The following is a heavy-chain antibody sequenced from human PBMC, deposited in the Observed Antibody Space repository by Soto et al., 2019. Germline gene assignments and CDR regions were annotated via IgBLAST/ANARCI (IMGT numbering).Heavy chain of an antibody. CDR2: IYHSGST. Sequence: QVQLQESGPGLVKPSGTLSLTCAVSGGSISSSNWWSWVRQPPGKGLGWIGEIYHSGSTNYNPSLTSRVTISVDKSKNQFSLKLSSVTAADTAVYYCARGKVVWGGSYRQYGMDVWGQGTTVTVSS. V-gene: IGHV4-4*02. J-gene: IGHJ6*02. D-gene: IGHD3-16*02. CDR3: ARGKVVWGGSYRQYGMDV. CDR1: GGSISSSNW.